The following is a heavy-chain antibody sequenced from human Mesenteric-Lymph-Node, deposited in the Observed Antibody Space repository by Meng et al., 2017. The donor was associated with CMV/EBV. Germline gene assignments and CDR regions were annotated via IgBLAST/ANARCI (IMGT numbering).Heavy chain of an antibody. CDR2: IRYDGSNK. CDR1: GFTFSSYG. J-gene: IGHJ3*02. CDR3: AKAFVAFDI. D-gene: IGHD2-21*01. Sequence: GESLKISCAASGFTFSSYGMHWVRQAPGKGLEWVAFIRYDGSNKYYADSVKGRFIISRDNSKNTLYLQMNSLRAEDTAVYYCAKAFVAFDIWGQGTMVTVSS. V-gene: IGHV3-30*02.